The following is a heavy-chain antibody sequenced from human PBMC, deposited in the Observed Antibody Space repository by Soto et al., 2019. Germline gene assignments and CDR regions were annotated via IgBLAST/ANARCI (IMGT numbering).Heavy chain of an antibody. D-gene: IGHD2-21*02. J-gene: IGHJ6*02. CDR2: MYNTKST. CDR3: ARDLWGYCGTDCYPLDV. V-gene: IGHV4-59*01. CDR1: GGSISGYY. Sequence: SETLSLTCTVSGGSISGYYWSWIRQPPGKGLEWIEYMYNTKSTVYNPSFKRQVKISEDKSKNQFSLMLNSLTAADTAVYYCARDLWGYCGTDCYPLDVWGQGTTVT.